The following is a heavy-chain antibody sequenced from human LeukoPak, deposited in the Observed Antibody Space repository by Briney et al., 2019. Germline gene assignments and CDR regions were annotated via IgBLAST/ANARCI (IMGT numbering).Heavy chain of an antibody. J-gene: IGHJ3*02. Sequence: PSETLSLTCTVSGGSISSSSYYWGWVRQPPGTGLEWIGSIYYSGSTYYNPSLKSRVTISVDTSKNQFSLKRSSVTAADTAVYYCARGIAAAGLDAFDIWGQGTMVTVSS. CDR1: GGSISSSSYY. CDR3: ARGIAAAGLDAFDI. CDR2: IYYSGST. D-gene: IGHD6-13*01. V-gene: IGHV4-39*07.